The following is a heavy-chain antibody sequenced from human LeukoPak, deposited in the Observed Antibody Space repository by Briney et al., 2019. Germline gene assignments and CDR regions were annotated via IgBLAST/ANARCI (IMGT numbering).Heavy chain of an antibody. CDR1: GGSISNSSYY. CDR3: ARHGYYDRIFDC. V-gene: IGHV4-39*01. CDR2: IYYSGST. J-gene: IGHJ4*02. Sequence: PSETLSLTCTVSGGSISNSSYYWGWIRQPPGKGLEWIGSIYYSGSTYYNPSLKSRVTISVDTSKNQFSLKLSSVTAADTAVYYCARHGYYDRIFDCWGQGTLVTVSS. D-gene: IGHD3-22*01.